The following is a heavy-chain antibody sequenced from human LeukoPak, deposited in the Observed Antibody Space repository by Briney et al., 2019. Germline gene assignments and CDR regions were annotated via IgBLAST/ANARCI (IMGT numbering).Heavy chain of an antibody. V-gene: IGHV3-20*04. Sequence: GGSLRLPCAASGFTFDDYGMSWVRQAPGKGLEWVSGINWNGGSTGYADSVKGRFTISRDNAKNSLYLQMNSLRAEDTALYYCARGQYGLSQLRFANFDYWGQGTLVTVSS. CDR3: ARGQYGLSQLRFANFDY. CDR1: GFTFDDYG. J-gene: IGHJ4*02. CDR2: INWNGGST. D-gene: IGHD3-10*01.